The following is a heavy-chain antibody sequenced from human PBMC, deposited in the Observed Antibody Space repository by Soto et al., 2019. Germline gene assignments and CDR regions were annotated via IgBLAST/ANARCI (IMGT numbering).Heavy chain of an antibody. CDR1: GGSISSGGYS. CDR2: IYHSGST. CDR3: VLCATAGYFDL. J-gene: IGHJ2*01. Sequence: QLQLQESGSGLVKPSQTLSLTCAVSGGSISSGGYSWSWIRQPPGKGLEWIGYIYHSGSTYYNPSLKSRATISVGTSKNQVSLKLSSVTAADTAVYYCVLCATAGYFDLWGRGSLVTVSS. V-gene: IGHV4-30-2*01.